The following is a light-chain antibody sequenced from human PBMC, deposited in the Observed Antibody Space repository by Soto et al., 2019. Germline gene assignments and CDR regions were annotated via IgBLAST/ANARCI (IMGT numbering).Light chain of an antibody. J-gene: IGKJ4*01. Sequence: EIVLTQSPGTLSLSPGERATLSCRASQSVSSSDLAGYQQKPGQAPRLLIYGASSRGTGIPDRVSGSGSGTDFTLTISRLEPEDLAVYYCQQYGSSPFTFGGGTKVEIK. CDR2: GAS. V-gene: IGKV3-20*01. CDR1: QSVSSSD. CDR3: QQYGSSPFT.